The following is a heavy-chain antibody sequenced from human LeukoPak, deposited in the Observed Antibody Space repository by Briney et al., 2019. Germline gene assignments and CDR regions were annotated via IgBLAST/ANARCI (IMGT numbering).Heavy chain of an antibody. V-gene: IGHV3-11*01. Sequence: GGSLRLSCAASGFTFSDYYVSWIRQAPGKGLGWVSYISSSGSTIYYADSVKGRFTISRDDAKNSLYLQMNSLRAEDTAVYYCARAEDIVVVPAAIPANGALDYWGQGTLVTVSS. J-gene: IGHJ4*02. D-gene: IGHD2-2*02. CDR3: ARAEDIVVVPAAIPANGALDY. CDR1: GFTFSDYY. CDR2: ISSSGSTI.